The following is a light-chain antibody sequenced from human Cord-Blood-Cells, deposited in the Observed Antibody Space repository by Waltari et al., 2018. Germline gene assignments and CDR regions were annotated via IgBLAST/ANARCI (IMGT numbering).Light chain of an antibody. J-gene: IGKJ4*01. CDR2: DAS. V-gene: IGKV3D-20*01. CDR3: QRDGSSPLT. CDR1: QSVSSSY. Sequence: DIVLTQSPATLSLSPGERATLSCGASQSVSSSYLAWYQQKPGLAPRLLIHDASSRATGVPDRFSGSGAGPDFTRTISRREPEDFAVYYCQRDGSSPLTFGGGTKVEIK.